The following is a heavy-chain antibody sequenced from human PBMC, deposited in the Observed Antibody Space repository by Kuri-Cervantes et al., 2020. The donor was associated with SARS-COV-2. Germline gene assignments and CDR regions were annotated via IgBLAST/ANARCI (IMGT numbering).Heavy chain of an antibody. D-gene: IGHD2-8*01. CDR2: IIPIFGTA. J-gene: IGHJ5*02. Sequence: SVKVSCKASGYTFTSYDINWVRQAPGQGLEWMGGIIPIFGTANYAQKFQGRVTITADKSTSTAYMELSSLRSEDTAVYYWAREYCTNGVWYRIGGNWFDPWGQGTLVTVSS. CDR3: AREYCTNGVWYRIGGNWFDP. V-gene: IGHV1-69*06. CDR1: GYTFTSYD.